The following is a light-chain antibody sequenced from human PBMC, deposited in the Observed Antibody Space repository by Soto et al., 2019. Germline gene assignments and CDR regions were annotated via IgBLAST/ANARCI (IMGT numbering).Light chain of an antibody. V-gene: IGKV3-15*01. CDR3: QQYNNWPS. Sequence: EVVMTQSPANLSVSPGVGATLSCRASQTVSRNLAWYQQRPGQAPRLLIYDISNRATGVPARFSGSGSETEFTLTIRSLQSEDFAVYFCQQYNNWPSFGQGTRLEIK. J-gene: IGKJ5*01. CDR1: QTVSRN. CDR2: DIS.